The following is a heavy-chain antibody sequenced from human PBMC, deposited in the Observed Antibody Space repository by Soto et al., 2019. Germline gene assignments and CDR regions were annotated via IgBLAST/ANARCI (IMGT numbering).Heavy chain of an antibody. V-gene: IGHV3-23*01. CDR1: GFTFSSYA. CDR2: ISGSGGST. J-gene: IGHJ3*02. D-gene: IGHD2-15*01. CDR3: AKTLVAARPSPNAFDI. Sequence: GGSLRLSCAASGFTFSSYAMSWVRQAPGKGLEWVSAISGSGGSTYYADSVKGRFTISRDNSKNTLYLQMNSLRAEDTAVYYCAKTLVAARPSPNAFDIWGQGTMVTVSS.